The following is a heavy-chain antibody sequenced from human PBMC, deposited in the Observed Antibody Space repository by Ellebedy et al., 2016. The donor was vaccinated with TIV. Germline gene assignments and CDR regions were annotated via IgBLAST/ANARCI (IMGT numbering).Heavy chain of an antibody. V-gene: IGHV3-66*01. Sequence: GESLKISCAASGLIVSSNYMSWVRQAPGRGLEWVSVLYTGGSTYYADSVKGRFAISRDDSKNTVFLQMNSLRVEDTAMYYCARDWVGGNGPGGFDYWGQGTLVTVSS. D-gene: IGHD1-26*01. CDR1: GLIVSSNY. CDR2: LYTGGST. J-gene: IGHJ4*02. CDR3: ARDWVGGNGPGGFDY.